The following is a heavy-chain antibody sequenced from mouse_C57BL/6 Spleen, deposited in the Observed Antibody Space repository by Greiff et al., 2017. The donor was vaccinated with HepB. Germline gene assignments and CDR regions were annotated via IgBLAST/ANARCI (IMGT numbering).Heavy chain of an antibody. CDR1: GYAFTNYL. V-gene: IGHV1-54*01. CDR3: ARGGYYAMDY. Sequence: QVQLQQSGAELVRPGTSVKVSCKASGYAFTNYLIEWVKQRPGQGLEWIGVINPGSGGTNYNEKFKGKATLTADKSSSTAYMQLSSLTSEDSAVHFCARGGYYAMDYWGQGTSVTVSS. J-gene: IGHJ4*01. CDR2: INPGSGGT.